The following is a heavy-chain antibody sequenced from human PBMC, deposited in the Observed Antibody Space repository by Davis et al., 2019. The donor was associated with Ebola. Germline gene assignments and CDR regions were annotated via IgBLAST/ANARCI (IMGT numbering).Heavy chain of an antibody. CDR2: FYPADSSI. D-gene: IGHD6-19*01. CDR1: GYIFTTYW. Sequence: GESLKISCKSSGYIFTTYWIAWVRQMPGKGLEWMGSFYPADSSIRYSPSFHGQVTISADKSISTAYLQWSSLEASDTAMYFCARRVRSGDPGMDVWGQGTTVTVSS. CDR3: ARRVRSGDPGMDV. J-gene: IGHJ6*02. V-gene: IGHV5-51*01.